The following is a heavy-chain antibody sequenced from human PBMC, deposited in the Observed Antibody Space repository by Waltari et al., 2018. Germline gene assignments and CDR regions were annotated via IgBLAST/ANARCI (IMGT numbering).Heavy chain of an antibody. CDR2: IWYDGSNK. J-gene: IGHJ4*02. D-gene: IGHD3-10*01. CDR3: AKERTYYDGSGSLDY. V-gene: IGHV3-30*18. CDR1: GFTFSSYG. Sequence: QVQLVESGGGVVQPGRSLRLSCAASGFTFSSYGMHWVRQAPGKGLEWVAVIWYDGSNKYYADSVKGRLTISRDKSKNTLYREMNSLRAEDTAMYYCAKERTYYDGSGSLDYWGQGTLVTVAS.